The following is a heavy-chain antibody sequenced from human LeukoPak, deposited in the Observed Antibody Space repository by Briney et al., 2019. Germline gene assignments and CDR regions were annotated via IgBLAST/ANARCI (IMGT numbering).Heavy chain of an antibody. Sequence: SETLSLTCTVSGGSISSYYWSWIRQPPGKGLEWIGYIYYSGSTYYNPSLKSRVTISVDTSKNQFSLKLSSVTAADTAVYYCARDGAQFTMKDAFDIWGQGTMVTVSS. J-gene: IGHJ3*02. D-gene: IGHD3-22*01. CDR3: ARDGAQFTMKDAFDI. CDR1: GGSISSYY. V-gene: IGHV4-59*12. CDR2: IYYSGST.